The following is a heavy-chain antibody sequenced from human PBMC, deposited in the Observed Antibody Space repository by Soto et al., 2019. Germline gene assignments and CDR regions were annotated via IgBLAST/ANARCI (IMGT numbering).Heavy chain of an antibody. CDR1: GGSFSGYY. CDR2: INHSGST. V-gene: IGHV4-34*01. D-gene: IGHD2-2*01. Sequence: QVQLQQWGAGLLKPSETLSLTCAVYGGSFSGYYWSWMRQPPGKGLEWIGEINHSGSTNYNPSLKSRVTISVDTSKNKFSLKLSSVTAADTAVYYCARGVRCSSTSCQPYNWFDPWGQGTLVTVSS. J-gene: IGHJ5*02. CDR3: ARGVRCSSTSCQPYNWFDP.